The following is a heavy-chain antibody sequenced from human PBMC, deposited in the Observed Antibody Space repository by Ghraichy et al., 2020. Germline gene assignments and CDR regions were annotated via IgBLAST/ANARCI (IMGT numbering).Heavy chain of an antibody. V-gene: IGHV4-34*01. CDR1: GGSFSGYY. D-gene: IGHD5-12*01. CDR2: INHSGST. Sequence: SETMSLTCAVYGGSFSGYYWRWIRQPPGKGLEWIGEINHSGSTNYNPSLKSRVTISVDTSKNQFSLKLSSVTAADTAVYYCARVGSGYELVDYWGQGTLVTFSS. J-gene: IGHJ4*02. CDR3: ARVGSGYELVDY.